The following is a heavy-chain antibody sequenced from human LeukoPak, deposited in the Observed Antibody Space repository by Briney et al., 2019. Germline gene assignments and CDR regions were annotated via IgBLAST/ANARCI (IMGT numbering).Heavy chain of an antibody. CDR2: ISGTGSYT. CDR1: GFTLTTYA. V-gene: IGHV3-23*01. Sequence: GGSLRLSCVASGFTLTTYAMSWVRQAPGKGLEWVSGISGTGSYTYYAESVQGRFTVSRDNPKDTLFLQMNSLRAEDTAVYYCAKVQHYYYGLGVWGQGTTVTVSS. CDR3: AKVQHYYYGLGV. J-gene: IGHJ6*02.